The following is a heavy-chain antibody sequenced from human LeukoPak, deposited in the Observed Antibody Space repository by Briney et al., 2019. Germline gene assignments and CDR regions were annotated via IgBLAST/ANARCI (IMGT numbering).Heavy chain of an antibody. D-gene: IGHD6-13*01. Sequence: GRSLRLSCAASGFTFSSYGMHWVCQAPGKGLEWVANIKQDGSEKYYVDSVKGRFTISRDNAKNSLYLQMNSLRAEDTAVYYCARELEDSSSWYSYYYYYGMDVWGQGTTVTVSS. CDR3: ARELEDSSSWYSYYYYYGMDV. J-gene: IGHJ6*02. CDR2: IKQDGSEK. CDR1: GFTFSSYG. V-gene: IGHV3-7*01.